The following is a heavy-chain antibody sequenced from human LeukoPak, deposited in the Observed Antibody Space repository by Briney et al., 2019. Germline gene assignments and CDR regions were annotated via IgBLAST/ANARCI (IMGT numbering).Heavy chain of an antibody. V-gene: IGHV3-21*01. Sequence: GGSLRLSCAASGFTFSSYSMNWVRQAPGKGLGWVSSISSSSSYIYYADSVKGRFTISRDNAKNSLYLQMNSLRAEDTAVYYCARVGLGSRFDYWGQGTLVTVSS. CDR1: GFTFSSYS. D-gene: IGHD3-10*01. J-gene: IGHJ4*02. CDR3: ARVGLGSRFDY. CDR2: ISSSSSYI.